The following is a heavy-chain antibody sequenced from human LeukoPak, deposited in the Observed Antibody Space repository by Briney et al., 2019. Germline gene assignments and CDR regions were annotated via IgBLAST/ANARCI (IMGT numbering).Heavy chain of an antibody. CDR1: GGSISSYY. Sequence: SETLSLTCTVSGGSISSYYWSWIRQPAGKGLEWIGRIYTSGSTNYNPSLKSRVTMSVDTSKNQFSLKLSSVTAADTAVYYCAGEKKAADGYYYYGMDVWGQGTTVTVSS. CDR3: AGEKKAADGYYYYGMDV. D-gene: IGHD3-10*01. J-gene: IGHJ6*02. CDR2: IYTSGST. V-gene: IGHV4-4*07.